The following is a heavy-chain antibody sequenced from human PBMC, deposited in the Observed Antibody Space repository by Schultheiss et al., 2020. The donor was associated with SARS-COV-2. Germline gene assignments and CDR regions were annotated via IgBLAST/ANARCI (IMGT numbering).Heavy chain of an antibody. V-gene: IGHV1-8*01. CDR2: MNPNSGNT. Sequence: ASVKVSCKASGYTFTSYDINWVRQATGQGLEWMGWMNPNSGNTGYAQKFQGRVTMTRNTSISTAYMELSSLRSEDTAVYYCARDPGSSGWYTDYYYYYGMDVWGQGTTVTVSS. D-gene: IGHD6-19*01. J-gene: IGHJ6*02. CDR3: ARDPGSSGWYTDYYYYYGMDV. CDR1: GYTFTSYD.